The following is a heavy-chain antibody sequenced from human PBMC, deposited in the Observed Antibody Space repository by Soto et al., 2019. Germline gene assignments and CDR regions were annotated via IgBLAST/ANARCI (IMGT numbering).Heavy chain of an antibody. CDR3: ARDMPDIVLMVYYYYYYYYMDV. CDR2: IKHDGSEK. V-gene: IGHV3-7*01. CDR1: GFTFSSYA. J-gene: IGHJ6*03. Sequence: GGSLRLSCAASGFTFSSYAMSWVRQAPGKGLEWVSDIKHDGSEKYYVDSVKGRFTISRDNAKNSLYLQMNSLRAEDTAVYYCARDMPDIVLMVYYYYYYYYMDVWGKGTTVTVSS. D-gene: IGHD2-8*01.